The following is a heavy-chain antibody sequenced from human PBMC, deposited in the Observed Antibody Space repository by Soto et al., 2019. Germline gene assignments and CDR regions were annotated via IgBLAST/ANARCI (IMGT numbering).Heavy chain of an antibody. CDR3: ARGHYYDSSGYLDY. CDR1: GGSISSYY. D-gene: IGHD3-22*01. J-gene: IGHJ4*02. V-gene: IGHV4-59*01. Sequence: SETLSLTCTVSGGSISSYYWRWIRQPPGKGLEWIGYIYYSGSTNYNPSLKSRVTISVDTSKNQFSLKLSSVTAADTAVYYCARGHYYDSSGYLDYWGQGTLVTVSS. CDR2: IYYSGST.